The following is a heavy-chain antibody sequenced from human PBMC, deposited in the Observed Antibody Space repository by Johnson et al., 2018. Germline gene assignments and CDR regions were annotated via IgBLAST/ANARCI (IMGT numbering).Heavy chain of an antibody. J-gene: IGHJ6*03. CDR1: GFTFSTYT. V-gene: IGHV3-30*18. Sequence: QVQLVQSGGGVVQPGRSLRLSCAASGFTFSTYTMHWVRQAPGKGLEWVAVISYDGSNKYYADSVKGRFTISRDNSKNTLYLQMNSLRAEDTAGYYCAKDTGMAPTPYYFYYMDVWGKGTTVTVSS. CDR2: ISYDGSNK. CDR3: AKDTGMAPTPYYFYYMDV. D-gene: IGHD5-18*01.